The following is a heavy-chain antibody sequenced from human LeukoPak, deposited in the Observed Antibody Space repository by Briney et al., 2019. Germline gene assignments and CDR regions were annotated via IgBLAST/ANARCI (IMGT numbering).Heavy chain of an antibody. Sequence: SETLSLTCTVSGGSISNYYWGWIRQPPGKGLEYLGHIFYSGNTNYSPSLKSRITMSVDTSKNQFSLKLTSVIAADTAVYYCARHDNSGTYPLYYWGQGTLITVSS. CDR2: IFYSGNT. V-gene: IGHV4-59*08. J-gene: IGHJ4*02. CDR3: ARHDNSGTYPLYY. CDR1: GGSISNYY. D-gene: IGHD3-10*01.